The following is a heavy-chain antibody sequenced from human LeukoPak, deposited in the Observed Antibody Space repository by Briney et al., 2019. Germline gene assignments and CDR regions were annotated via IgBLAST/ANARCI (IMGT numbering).Heavy chain of an antibody. V-gene: IGHV3-33*01. Sequence: VRXAXXKGLXWVAVIWYDGSNKYYADSVKGRFTISRDNSKNTLYLQMNSLRAEDTAVYYCAAGQGGYYYDGLYWGQGTLVTVSS. D-gene: IGHD3-22*01. J-gene: IGHJ4*02. CDR2: IWYDGSNK. CDR3: AAGQGGYYYDGLY.